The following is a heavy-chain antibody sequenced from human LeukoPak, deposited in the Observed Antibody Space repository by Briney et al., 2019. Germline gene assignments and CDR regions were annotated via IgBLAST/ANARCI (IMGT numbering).Heavy chain of an antibody. CDR1: GGSISSYY. CDR2: IYYSGST. Sequence: SETLSLTCTVSGGSISSYYWSWIRQPPGKGLEWIGYIYYSGSTNYNPSLKSRLTISVDTSKNQFSLKLSSVTAADTAVYYCARLSPHNYFDYWGQGTLVTVSS. CDR3: ARLSPHNYFDY. J-gene: IGHJ4*02. V-gene: IGHV4-59*08.